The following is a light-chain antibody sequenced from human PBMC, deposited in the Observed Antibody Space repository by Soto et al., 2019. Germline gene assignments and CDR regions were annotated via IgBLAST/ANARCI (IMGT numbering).Light chain of an antibody. CDR3: AAWDDTLNARV. Sequence: QSVLTQPPSASGTPGQRVTISCSGSSSNIGSNPVDWYQQVPGTAPKLLIYINNERPSGVPDRFSGSKSGTSASLAISGLQSDDEADYYCAAWDDTLNARVFGGGTQLTVL. J-gene: IGLJ2*01. V-gene: IGLV1-44*01. CDR1: SSNIGSNP. CDR2: INN.